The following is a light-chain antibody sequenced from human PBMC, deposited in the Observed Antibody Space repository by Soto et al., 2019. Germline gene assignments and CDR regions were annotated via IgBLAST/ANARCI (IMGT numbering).Light chain of an antibody. CDR1: QSISSY. CDR3: QQTYRSPVT. V-gene: IGKV1-39*01. Sequence: DIQMTQSPSSLSASVGDRVTITCRASQSISSYLNWYQQKPGNAPKLLIYDASNLQSGVPSRFSGSGSGTDFTLTISSLQPDDFATYYCQQTYRSPVTFGQGTKREIK. J-gene: IGKJ2*01. CDR2: DAS.